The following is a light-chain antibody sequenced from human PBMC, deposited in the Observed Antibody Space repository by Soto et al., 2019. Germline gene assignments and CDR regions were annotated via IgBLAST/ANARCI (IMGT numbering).Light chain of an antibody. CDR3: SSYTTTNTLSV. V-gene: IGLV2-14*01. CDR1: NSDVGGYNY. Sequence: QSVLTQPASVSGSPGQSITIPCTGTNSDVGGYNYVSWYQHHPGKAPKLMIYEVFNRPSGVSSRFSGSKSGSTASLTISGLQAEDEADYYCSSYTTTNTLSVFGTGTKLTVL. CDR2: EVF. J-gene: IGLJ1*01.